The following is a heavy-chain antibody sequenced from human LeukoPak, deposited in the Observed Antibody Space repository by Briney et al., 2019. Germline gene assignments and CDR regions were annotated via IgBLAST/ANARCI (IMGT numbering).Heavy chain of an antibody. D-gene: IGHD4/OR15-4a*01. V-gene: IGHV1-2*02. CDR1: GYTFTGYY. CDR3: AAMVAMDAFDI. J-gene: IGHJ3*02. Sequence: ASVKVSCKASGYTFTGYYMHWVRQAPGQGLEWMGWINPNSGGTNYAQEFQGRVTMTRDTSISTAYMELSRLRSDDTAVYYCAAMVAMDAFDIWGQGTMVTVSS. CDR2: INPNSGGT.